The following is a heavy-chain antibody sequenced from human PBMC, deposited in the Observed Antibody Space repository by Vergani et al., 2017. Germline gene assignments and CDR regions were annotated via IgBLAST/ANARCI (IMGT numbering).Heavy chain of an antibody. CDR1: FDSIRNLY. D-gene: IGHD6-19*01. V-gene: IGHV4-59*11. CDR3: ASDTHSGQRSDR. CDR2: VSFRGDT. Sequence: QVQLQESGPGLVKSSETLSLTCSVSFDSIRNLYCNWIRQPPGKGLEWMGYVSFRGDTLYDPSVKGRMTISLNTSKNQFSLTLTSVTAADTAVYYCASDTHSGQRSDRWGQGILVTVTS. J-gene: IGHJ5*02.